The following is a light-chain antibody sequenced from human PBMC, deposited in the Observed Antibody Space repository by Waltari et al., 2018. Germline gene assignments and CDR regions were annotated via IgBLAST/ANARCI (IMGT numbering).Light chain of an antibody. J-gene: IGKJ1*01. CDR2: GAS. V-gene: IGKV3-20*01. Sequence: EIVLTQSPGTLSLSPGERATLSCRASQSVSRTYLAWYQQKPGQAPRLLIYGASSRATGIPDRFSGSGSGTDFTLTISRLEPEDFAVYYCQQYGRSTRTFGQGTKVEIK. CDR3: QQYGRSTRT. CDR1: QSVSRTY.